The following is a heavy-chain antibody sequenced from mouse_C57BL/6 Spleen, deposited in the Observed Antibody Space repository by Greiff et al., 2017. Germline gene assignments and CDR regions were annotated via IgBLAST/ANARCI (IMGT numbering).Heavy chain of an antibody. J-gene: IGHJ3*01. D-gene: IGHD2-1*01. CDR3: ARGILYDGKYDWFAY. Sequence: EVKVEESGGGLVKPGGSLKLSCAASGFTFSDYAMHWVRQAPEKGLEWVAYISSGSSTIYYADTVKGRFTISRDNAKNTLFLQMTSLRSEDTAMYYCARGILYDGKYDWFAYWGQGTLVTVSA. CDR2: ISSGSSTI. V-gene: IGHV5-17*01. CDR1: GFTFSDYA.